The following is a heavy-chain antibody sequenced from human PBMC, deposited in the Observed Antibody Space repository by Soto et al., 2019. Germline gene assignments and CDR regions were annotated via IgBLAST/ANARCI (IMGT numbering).Heavy chain of an antibody. CDR2: MYHSGRS. Sequence: SETLSLTCDVSGYSISSGYYWGWIRQPPGKGLEWIGSMYHSGRSQYAPSLKSRVTISVDTSRNQFSLRLTSVTAADTAVYYCARISTHEYDISDYYSPTYYFDSWSQGSLVTVYS. D-gene: IGHD3-22*01. CDR3: ARISTHEYDISDYYSPTYYFDS. J-gene: IGHJ4*02. V-gene: IGHV4-38-2*01. CDR1: GYSISSGYY.